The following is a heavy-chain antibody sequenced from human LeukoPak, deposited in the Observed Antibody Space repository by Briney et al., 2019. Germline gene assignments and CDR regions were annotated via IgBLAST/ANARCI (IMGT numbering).Heavy chain of an antibody. V-gene: IGHV3-21*01. CDR3: ARDAGTVTTFDY. CDR2: MSSSSSSI. J-gene: IGHJ4*02. CDR1: GFSFSSYT. D-gene: IGHD4-17*01. Sequence: GGSLRLSCAASGFSFSSYTMTWVRQAPGKGLEWVSAMSSSSSSIYYADSVKGRFTISRDNAKNSLYLQMNSLRAEDTAVYYCARDAGTVTTFDYWGQGTLVTVSS.